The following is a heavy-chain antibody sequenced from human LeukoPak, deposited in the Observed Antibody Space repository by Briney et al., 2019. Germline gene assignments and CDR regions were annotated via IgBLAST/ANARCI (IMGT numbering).Heavy chain of an antibody. CDR3: ARVSDGRNYYDSSGYSY. J-gene: IGHJ4*02. D-gene: IGHD3-22*01. CDR1: GFSFSSYS. CDR2: ISNSGKTM. Sequence: GGSLRLSCAASGFSFSSYSMIWVRQAPGKGLEWLSYISNSGKTMNYAGSVKGRFTISRDNAKNSLYLQMNSLRAEDTALYYCARVSDGRNYYDSSGYSYWGQGTLVTVSS. V-gene: IGHV3-48*04.